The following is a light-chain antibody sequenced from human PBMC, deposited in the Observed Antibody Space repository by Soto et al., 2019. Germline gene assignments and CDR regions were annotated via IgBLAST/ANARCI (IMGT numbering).Light chain of an antibody. J-gene: IGLJ3*02. V-gene: IGLV2-23*02. CDR2: EVS. Sequence: QSVLTQPASVSGSPGQSITISCTGTSSDVGSYNFVSWYQPHPGKAPKLIIYEVSKWPSGVSNRFSGSKSGNTASLTISGLQAEDEGDYYCCSYAGRSTWVFGGGTKLTVL. CDR3: CSYAGRSTWV. CDR1: SSDVGSYNF.